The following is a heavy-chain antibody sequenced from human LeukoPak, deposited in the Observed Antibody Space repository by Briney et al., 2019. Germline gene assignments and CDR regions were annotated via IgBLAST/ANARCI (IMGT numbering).Heavy chain of an antibody. CDR1: GGSISSYY. D-gene: IGHD3-3*01. V-gene: IGHV4-59*12. CDR2: IYYSGST. CDR3: AREKYYDFWSGYRHFDY. Sequence: PSETLSLTCTVSGGSISSYYWSWIRQPPGKGLEWIGYIYYSGSTNYNPSLKGRVTISVDTSKNQFSLKLSSVTAADTAVYYCAREKYYDFWSGYRHFDYWGQGTLVTVSS. J-gene: IGHJ4*02.